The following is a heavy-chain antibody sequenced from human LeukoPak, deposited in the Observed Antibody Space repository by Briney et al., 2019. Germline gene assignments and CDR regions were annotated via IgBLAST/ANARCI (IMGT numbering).Heavy chain of an antibody. J-gene: IGHJ6*02. CDR2: INHSGNT. D-gene: IGHD3-3*01. CDR3: ARGDLGPERGRYYYYGMDV. Sequence: RPSETLSLTCAVYGGSFSGYYWSWIRQPPAKGLEWIGEINHSGNTNYNPSLKSRVTISVDTSKNQFSLKLSSVTAADTAVYYCARGDLGPERGRYYYYGMDVWGQGTTVTVSS. CDR1: GGSFSGYY. V-gene: IGHV4-34*01.